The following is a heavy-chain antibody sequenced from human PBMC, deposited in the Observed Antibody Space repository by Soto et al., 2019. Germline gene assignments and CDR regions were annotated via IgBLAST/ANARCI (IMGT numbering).Heavy chain of an antibody. CDR2: ISSAGSKK. J-gene: IGHJ4*02. V-gene: IGHV3-30-3*01. D-gene: IGHD4-17*01. CDR3: ATATCHDYGDFCFTFDY. Sequence: QVHLVESGGGVVQPGRSLRLSCAASGFSFSGFAMHWVRQAPGKGLELVALISSAGSKKSYADSVKGRFTISRDNSKNTMNLQMNSLRPEDTAVYYCATATCHDYGDFCFTFDYWGQGILVTVSS. CDR1: GFSFSGFA.